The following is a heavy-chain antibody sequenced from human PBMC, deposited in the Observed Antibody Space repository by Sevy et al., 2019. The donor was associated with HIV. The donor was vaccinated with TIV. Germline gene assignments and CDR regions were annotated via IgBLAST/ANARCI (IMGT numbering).Heavy chain of an antibody. V-gene: IGHV4-59*01. Sequence: SETLSLTCTVSGGSMGSYYWTWIRQPPGKGLEWIGYLYDTGSTNYNPSLESRVTISIDTYKNQFSLNLSYLTAADTAVYYCAREGGLVDYGMDVWGQGITVTASS. D-gene: IGHD3-9*01. CDR1: GGSMGSYY. CDR2: LYDTGST. J-gene: IGHJ6*02. CDR3: AREGGLVDYGMDV.